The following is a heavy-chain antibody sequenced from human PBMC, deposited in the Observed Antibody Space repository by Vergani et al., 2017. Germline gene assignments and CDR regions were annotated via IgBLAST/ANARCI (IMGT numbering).Heavy chain of an antibody. D-gene: IGHD5-12*01. CDR3: SKANPRNSGYDYLYYYHAMDV. CDR1: GFTFNHYA. Sequence: EVQLLESGGDLVQPGGSRRLSCEASGFTFNHYAMNWVRQAPGKGLEWVSGISGSGGSTYYAGSVKGRFTISRDSSKNTLYLQMNSLSAGDTAVYYCSKANPRNSGYDYLYYYHAMDVWGQGTTVTVSS. J-gene: IGHJ6*02. V-gene: IGHV3-23*01. CDR2: ISGSGGST.